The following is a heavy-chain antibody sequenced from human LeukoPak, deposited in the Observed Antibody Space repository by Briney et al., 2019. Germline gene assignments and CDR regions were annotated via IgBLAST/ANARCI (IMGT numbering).Heavy chain of an antibody. J-gene: IGHJ5*02. D-gene: IGHD2-2*01. CDR3: ARVSSSTWYGGS. Sequence: SQTLSLTCAISGDSVSSNGAAWNWIRQSPSGGLGWLGRTYYRSKWYTDYAVSVKSRITINPDTSKNQVSLQLNSVTPEDTAVYYCARVSSSTWYGGSWGQGTLVTVSS. CDR1: GDSVSSNGAA. CDR2: TYYRSKWYT. V-gene: IGHV6-1*01.